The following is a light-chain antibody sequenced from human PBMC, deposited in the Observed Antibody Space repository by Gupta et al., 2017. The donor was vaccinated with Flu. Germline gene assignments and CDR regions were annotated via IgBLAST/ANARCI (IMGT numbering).Light chain of an antibody. CDR3: QSADNSGTYVL. V-gene: IGLV3-25*03. Sequence: SYELTQPPSLSVSPVQTAKITCSGNTLSNQYTYWYQQKPGQAPVLVIFKDTERPSGIPERFSGSNSGKTVTLTISGVQAEDEAAYYCQSADNSGTYVLFGGGTRLTV. CDR2: KDT. J-gene: IGLJ3*02. CDR1: TLSNQY.